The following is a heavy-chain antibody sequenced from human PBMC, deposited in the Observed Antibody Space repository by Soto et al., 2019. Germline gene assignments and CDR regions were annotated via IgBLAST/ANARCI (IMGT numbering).Heavy chain of an antibody. CDR2: IYHSGST. CDR1: GGSISSGGYS. V-gene: IGHV4-30-2*01. CDR3: ASCTGDYYYGKDV. D-gene: IGHD2-8*01. J-gene: IGHJ6*02. Sequence: SETLSLSCAVSGGSISSGGYSWSWIRQPPGKGLEWIGYIYHSGSTYYNPSLKSRVTISVDRSKNQFSLKLSSVTAADTAVYYCASCTGDYYYGKDVWGQRTTVTVSS.